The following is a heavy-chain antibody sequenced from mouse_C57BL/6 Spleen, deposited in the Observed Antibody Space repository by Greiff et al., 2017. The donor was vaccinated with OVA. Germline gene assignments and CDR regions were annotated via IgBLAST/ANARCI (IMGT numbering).Heavy chain of an antibody. CDR1: GYSFPGYY. CDR2: INPSTGGT. J-gene: IGHJ4*01. Sequence: VQLQQSGPELVQPGASVKISCKASGYSFPGYYMNWVKQSPEKSLEWIGEINPSTGGTTYNQKFKAKATLTVDKSYSTAYMQLKSLTPGDSEVYCYERGGNTSAMGCWGEGTSVTVAT. D-gene: IGHD5-1-1*01. V-gene: IGHV1-42*01. CDR3: ERGGNTSAMGC.